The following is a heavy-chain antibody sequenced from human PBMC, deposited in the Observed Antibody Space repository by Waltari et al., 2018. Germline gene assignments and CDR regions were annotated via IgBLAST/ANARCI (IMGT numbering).Heavy chain of an antibody. Sequence: QLQFQESGPGLVQPSGTLSLTCAVSGDSASNPFWWNWVRQPPGKGLEWIGQVHGSTGRTNYNPSFVSRVTVSLDTYNSQFSRKLTYATAADTAVYYCARDRGRGLYLDTWGPGTLVTVSP. J-gene: IGHJ4*02. CDR3: ARDRGRGLYLDT. CDR2: VHGSTGRT. V-gene: IGHV4-4*02. CDR1: GDSASNPFW. D-gene: IGHD2-15*01.